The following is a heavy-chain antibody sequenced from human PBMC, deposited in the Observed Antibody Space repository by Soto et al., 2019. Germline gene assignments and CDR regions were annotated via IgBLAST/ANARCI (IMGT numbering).Heavy chain of an antibody. CDR3: ARSIVVVTALDY. V-gene: IGHV1-3*01. Sequence: GASVKVSCKASGYTFTGYAMHWVRQAPGQRLEWMGWINAGNGNTKYSQKFQGRVTITRDTSASTAYMELSSLRSEYTAFYYCARSIVVVTALDYWGQGTLVTVSS. CDR1: GYTFTGYA. J-gene: IGHJ4*02. CDR2: INAGNGNT. D-gene: IGHD2-21*02.